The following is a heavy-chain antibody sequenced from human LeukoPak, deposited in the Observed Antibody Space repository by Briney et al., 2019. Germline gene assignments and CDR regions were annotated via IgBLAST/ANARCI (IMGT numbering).Heavy chain of an antibody. V-gene: IGHV3-30*18. CDR3: AKDRGLYDSSGYSFDY. J-gene: IGHJ4*02. CDR1: GFTFSSYG. D-gene: IGHD3-22*01. CDR2: ISYDGSNR. Sequence: GGSLRLSCAASGFTFSSYGMHWVRQAPGKGLEWVAVISYDGSNRYYADSLKGRFTIPRDNSKNTLYLQMNSLRAEDTAVYYCAKDRGLYDSSGYSFDYWGQGTLVTVSS.